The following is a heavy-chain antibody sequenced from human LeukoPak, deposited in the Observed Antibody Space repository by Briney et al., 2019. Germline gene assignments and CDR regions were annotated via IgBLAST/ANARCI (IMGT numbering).Heavy chain of an antibody. Sequence: GASVKVSCKASGYTFTGYYMHWVRQAPGQGLEWMGWINPNSGGTNYAQKFQGRVTMTRDTSISTAYMELSSLRSEDTAVYYCARDLRGGYCSSTSCHSRAFDIWGQGTMVTVSS. CDR2: INPNSGGT. V-gene: IGHV1-2*02. J-gene: IGHJ3*02. CDR3: ARDLRGGYCSSTSCHSRAFDI. D-gene: IGHD2-2*01. CDR1: GYTFTGYY.